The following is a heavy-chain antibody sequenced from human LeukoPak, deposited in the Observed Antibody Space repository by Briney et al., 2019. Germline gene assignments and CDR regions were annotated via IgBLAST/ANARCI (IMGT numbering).Heavy chain of an antibody. Sequence: GGSLRLSCAASGFTVTTKSMAWVRQAPGRGLEWDSVFYSPGSTYYADSVHGRFTISRDTSLNTLFLQMNSLRVEDTAVYYCASARESCIGSSCYEYFHHWGQGTPLTVSS. V-gene: IGHV3-53*01. CDR1: GFTVTTKS. D-gene: IGHD2-2*01. CDR3: ASARESCIGSSCYEYFHH. J-gene: IGHJ1*01. CDR2: FYSPGST.